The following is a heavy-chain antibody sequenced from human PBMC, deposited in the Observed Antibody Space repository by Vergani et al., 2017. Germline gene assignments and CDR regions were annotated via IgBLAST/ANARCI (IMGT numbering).Heavy chain of an antibody. J-gene: IGHJ6*02. CDR2: IIPIFGTA. CDR1: GGTFSSYA. CDR3: ARDAVVTPGYYYYGMDV. D-gene: IGHD4-23*01. Sequence: QVQLVQSGAEVKKPGSSVKVSCKASGGTFSSYAISWVRQAPGQGLEWMGGIIPIFGTANYAQKFQGRVTITADESTSTAYMELSSLRSEDTAVYYCARDAVVTPGYYYYGMDVWGQGTTVTVSS. V-gene: IGHV1-69*01.